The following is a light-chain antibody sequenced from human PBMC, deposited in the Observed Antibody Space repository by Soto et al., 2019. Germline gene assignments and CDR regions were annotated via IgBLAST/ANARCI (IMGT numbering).Light chain of an antibody. J-gene: IGKJ5*01. CDR1: QSLLHSNGYNY. V-gene: IGKV2-28*01. CDR2: LGS. Sequence: DLVVTQSPLSLPVTPGEPASISCRSSQSLLHSNGYNYLDWYLQKPGQSPQLLIYLGSNRASGVPDRFSGSGSGTDFTLKISRVEAEDVGVYYCMQAVQTPRTFGQGTRLEMK. CDR3: MQAVQTPRT.